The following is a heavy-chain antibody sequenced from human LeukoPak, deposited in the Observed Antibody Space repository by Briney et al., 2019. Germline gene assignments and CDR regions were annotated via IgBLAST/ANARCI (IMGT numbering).Heavy chain of an antibody. V-gene: IGHV3-66*01. Sequence: GGSLRLSCAVSGFIGGDGYMNWVRQAPGKGLEWLSVIYRGGATYCADSVKGRFFISRDSSKNTWHLQLNSLRGEDTAVYYCAGASSNGVAIDATSFDLWGQGTRVIVSS. CDR1: GFIGGDGY. CDR3: AGASSNGVAIDATSFDL. CDR2: IYRGGAT. D-gene: IGHD2-15*01. J-gene: IGHJ4*02.